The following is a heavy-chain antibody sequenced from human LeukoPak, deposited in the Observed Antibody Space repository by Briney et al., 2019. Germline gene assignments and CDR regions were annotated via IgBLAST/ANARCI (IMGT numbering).Heavy chain of an antibody. CDR3: ATAYCSGGSCPHREAFDI. CDR1: GYTLTELS. J-gene: IGHJ3*02. V-gene: IGHV1-24*01. Sequence: ASVKVSCKVSGYTLTELSMHWVRQAPGKGLEWMGGFDPEDGETIYAQKFQGRVTMTEDTPTDTAYMELSSLRSEDTAVYYCATAYCSGGSCPHREAFDIWGQGTMVTVSS. D-gene: IGHD2-15*01. CDR2: FDPEDGET.